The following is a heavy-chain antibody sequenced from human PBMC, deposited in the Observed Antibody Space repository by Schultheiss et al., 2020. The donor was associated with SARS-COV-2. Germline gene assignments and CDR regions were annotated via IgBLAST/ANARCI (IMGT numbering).Heavy chain of an antibody. CDR3: ARGWGDDYGDY. D-gene: IGHD2-21*01. Sequence: GESLRLSCAASGFTFSSYSMNWVRQAPGKGLEWVSSISSSSSYIYYADSVKGRFTISRDNAKNSLYLQMNSLRAEDTAVYYCARGWGDDYGDYWGQGTLVTVSS. CDR1: GFTFSSYS. J-gene: IGHJ4*02. CDR2: ISSSSSYI. V-gene: IGHV3-21*01.